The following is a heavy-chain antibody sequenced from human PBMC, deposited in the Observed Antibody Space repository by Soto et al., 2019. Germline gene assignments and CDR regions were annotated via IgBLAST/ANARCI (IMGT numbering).Heavy chain of an antibody. Sequence: GASVKVSCKASGGTFSSYAISWVRQAPGQGLEWMGGIIPIFGTANYAQKFQGRVTITADESTSTAYMELSSLRSEDTAVYYCARVMGRGLLPYYDFWSGSSDAFDIWGQGTMVTVSS. V-gene: IGHV1-69*13. D-gene: IGHD3-3*01. CDR1: GGTFSSYA. CDR2: IIPIFGTA. CDR3: ARVMGRGLLPYYDFWSGSSDAFDI. J-gene: IGHJ3*02.